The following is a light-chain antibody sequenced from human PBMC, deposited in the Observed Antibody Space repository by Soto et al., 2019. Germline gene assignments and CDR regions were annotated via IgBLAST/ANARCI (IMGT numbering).Light chain of an antibody. J-gene: IGKJ4*01. CDR3: QQRSNWRVT. CDR2: GAS. Sequence: EIVMSQSPTTLSVCPWERATLSCSASQSISGNLAWYKHKRGQAPRLLISGASTRATGIPARFSGSASGTEFTLTISSLQSEDFAVYYCQQRSNWRVTFGGGTKVDI. CDR1: QSISGN. V-gene: IGKV3-15*01.